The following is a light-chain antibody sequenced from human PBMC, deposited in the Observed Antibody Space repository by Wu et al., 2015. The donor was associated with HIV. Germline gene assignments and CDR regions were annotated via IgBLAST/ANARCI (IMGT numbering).Light chain of an antibody. CDR1: QGISSY. V-gene: IGKV1-9*01. Sequence: DIQLTQSPSFLSVSVGDRVTLTCRASQGISSYLAWYQQKPGKAPKLLIYAASTLQSGVPSRFSGSGSGTEFTLTISSLQPEDFATYYCQKYNTAPWTFGQGTKVEMK. J-gene: IGKJ1*01. CDR2: AAS. CDR3: QKYNTAPWT.